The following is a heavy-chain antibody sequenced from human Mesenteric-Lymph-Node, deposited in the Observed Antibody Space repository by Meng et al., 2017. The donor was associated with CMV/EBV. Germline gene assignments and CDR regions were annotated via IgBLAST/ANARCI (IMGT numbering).Heavy chain of an antibody. V-gene: IGHV4-34*01. CDR2: INHSGST. J-gene: IGHJ4*02. CDR3: ARRAVVTPFVKL. D-gene: IGHD4-23*01. Sequence: TCAVYGGSFSGYYWSWIRQPPGKGLEWIGEINHSGSTNYNPSLKSRVTISVDTSKNQFSLKLSSVTAADTAVYYCARRAVVTPFVKLWGQGTLVTVSS. CDR1: GGSFSGYY.